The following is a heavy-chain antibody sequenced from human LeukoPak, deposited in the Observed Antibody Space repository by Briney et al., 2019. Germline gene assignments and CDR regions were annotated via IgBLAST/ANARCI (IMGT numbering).Heavy chain of an antibody. J-gene: IGHJ4*02. CDR1: GFHDSSNY. Sequence: PGGSLRHPCAASGFHDSSNYMSWVRPAPGRGLEWVSVIYRGGSTYHADPVKGRFTISRDNSKNTLYLQMTSLRAEDAAVYYCARDRYGSGSYRRDYEGQGTLVTVSS. CDR3: ARDRYGSGSYRRDY. V-gene: IGHV3-53*01. CDR2: IYRGGST. D-gene: IGHD3-10*01.